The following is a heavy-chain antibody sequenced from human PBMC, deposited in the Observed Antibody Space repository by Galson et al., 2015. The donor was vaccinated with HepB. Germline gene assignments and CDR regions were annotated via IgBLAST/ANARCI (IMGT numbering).Heavy chain of an antibody. CDR2: IYTSGST. CDR1: GGSISSGSYY. CDR3: ARGLRFLEWLPRAFDI. J-gene: IGHJ3*02. Sequence: TLSLTCTVSGGSISSGSYYWSWIRQPAGKGLEWIGRIYTSGSTNYNPSLKSRVTMSVDTSKNQFSLKLSSVTAADTAVYYCARGLRFLEWLPRAFDIWGQGTMVTVSS. V-gene: IGHV4-61*02. D-gene: IGHD3-3*01.